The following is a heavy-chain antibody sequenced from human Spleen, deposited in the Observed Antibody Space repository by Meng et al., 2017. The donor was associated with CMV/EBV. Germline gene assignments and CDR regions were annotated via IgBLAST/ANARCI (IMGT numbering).Heavy chain of an antibody. Sequence: SGLTFSSYAMHWVRQAPGKGLEWVAVISYDGSNKYYADSVKGRFTISRDNSKNTLYLQMNSLRAEDTAVYYCARDPGAAGTWWFDPWGQGTLVTVSS. CDR3: ARDPGAAGTWWFDP. J-gene: IGHJ5*02. V-gene: IGHV3-30-3*01. CDR1: GLTFSSYA. D-gene: IGHD6-13*01. CDR2: ISYDGSNK.